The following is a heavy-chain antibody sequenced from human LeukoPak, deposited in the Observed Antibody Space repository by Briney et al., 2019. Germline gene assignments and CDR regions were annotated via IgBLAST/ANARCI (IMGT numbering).Heavy chain of an antibody. D-gene: IGHD3-10*01. CDR3: AREYYYGSGSYCY. J-gene: IGHJ4*02. CDR1: GFTFSSYS. Sequence: PGGSLRLSCAASGFTFSSYSMNWVRQAPGKGLEWVSYISSSSSTIYYADSVKGRFTISRDNAKNSLYLQMSSLRAEDTAVYYCAREYYYGSGSYCYWGQGTLVTVSS. CDR2: ISSSSSTI. V-gene: IGHV3-48*04.